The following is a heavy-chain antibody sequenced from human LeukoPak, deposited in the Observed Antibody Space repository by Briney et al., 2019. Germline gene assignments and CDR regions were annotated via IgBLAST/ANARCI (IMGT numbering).Heavy chain of an antibody. Sequence: SETLSLTCAVYGGSFSGYYWSWIRQPPGKGLEWIGEIDHSGSTNYNPSLKGRVTISVDTSKNQFSLKLSSVTAADTAVYYCARTSYDFWSGYPYYFDYWGQGTLVTVSS. J-gene: IGHJ4*02. CDR1: GGSFSGYY. CDR2: IDHSGST. CDR3: ARTSYDFWSGYPYYFDY. D-gene: IGHD3-3*01. V-gene: IGHV4-34*01.